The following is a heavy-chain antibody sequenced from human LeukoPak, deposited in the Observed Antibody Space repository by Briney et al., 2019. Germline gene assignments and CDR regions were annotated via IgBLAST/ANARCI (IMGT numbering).Heavy chain of an antibody. CDR3: ARIDYGGNGNFDY. CDR2: IIPIFGTA. V-gene: IGHV1-69*13. D-gene: IGHD4-23*01. J-gene: IGHJ4*02. CDR1: GGTFSSYA. Sequence: SVKVSCKASGGTFSSYAISWVRQAPGQGLEWMGGIIPIFGTANYAQKFQGRVTITADESTSTAYMELSSLRSEDTAVYYCARIDYGGNGNFDYWGQGTLVTVSS.